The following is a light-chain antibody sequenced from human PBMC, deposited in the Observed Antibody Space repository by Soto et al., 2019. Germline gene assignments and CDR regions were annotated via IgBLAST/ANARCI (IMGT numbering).Light chain of an antibody. CDR1: SSDVGGYNY. CDR3: SSYTTSGSLV. V-gene: IGLV2-14*01. Sequence: QSVLTQPASVSGSPGQSITISCTGTSSDVGGYNYVSWYQQHPGKAPKLMIYDVSNRPSGVSNRFSGSKSGNTASLTSSGVQGEDEAGYYFSSYTTSGSLVFGGGTKLTVL. CDR2: DVS. J-gene: IGLJ2*01.